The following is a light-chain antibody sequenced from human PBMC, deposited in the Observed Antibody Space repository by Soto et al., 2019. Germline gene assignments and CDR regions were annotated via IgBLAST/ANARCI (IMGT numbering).Light chain of an antibody. J-gene: IGKJ2*01. CDR1: QSVLYSSDNKNY. CDR3: QPYYTTPYT. V-gene: IGKV4-1*01. CDR2: WAS. Sequence: DIVMTQSPDSLAVSLGERATINCKSSQSVLYSSDNKNYLTWYQQRPGQPPKLLIYWASTRESGVTDRFSGSGSGTDFTLTISSLQAEDGAVYYCQPYYTTPYTFGQGTKLEIK.